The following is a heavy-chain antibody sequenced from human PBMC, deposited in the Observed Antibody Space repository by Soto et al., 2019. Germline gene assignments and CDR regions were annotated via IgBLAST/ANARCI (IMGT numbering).Heavy chain of an antibody. CDR1: DFTFTNAW. D-gene: IGHD6-25*01. Sequence: EVPLVESGGDLVKPGGSLRLSCVASDFTFTNAWMNWVRQAPGKGLEWVGLIKSKNNGGTTDYAAPVKGRFTLSRDDSKNSLYLQRDSLKSEDTAVYYCIHERSGGFDIWGHGTMVTVFS. CDR2: IKSKNNGGTT. V-gene: IGHV3-15*07. J-gene: IGHJ3*02. CDR3: IHERSGGFDI.